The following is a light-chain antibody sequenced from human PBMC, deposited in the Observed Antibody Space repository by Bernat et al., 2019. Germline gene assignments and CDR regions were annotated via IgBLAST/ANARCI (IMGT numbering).Light chain of an antibody. CDR3: QSYDSSLSVWV. Sequence: QSVLTQPPSVSGAPGQRVTISCTGGGSNIGAGYDVHWYQQLPGTAPKLLIYANSNRPSGVPDRFSGSKSGTSASLAITGLQAEDETDYYCQSYDSSLSVWVFGGGTKLTVL. CDR2: ANS. V-gene: IGLV1-40*01. J-gene: IGLJ3*02. CDR1: GSNIGAGYD.